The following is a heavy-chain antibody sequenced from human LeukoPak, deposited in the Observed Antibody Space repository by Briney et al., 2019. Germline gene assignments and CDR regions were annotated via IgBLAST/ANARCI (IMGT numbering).Heavy chain of an antibody. CDR1: GYTFTGYY. CDR3: ARGGITIFGVPQTLVELSAYYFDY. D-gene: IGHD3-3*01. CDR2: INPNSGGT. Sequence: ASVKVSCKTSGYTFTGYYMHWVRQAPGQGLEWMGRINPNSGGTNYAQKFQGRVTMTRDTSISTAYMELSRPRSDDTAVYYCARGGITIFGVPQTLVELSAYYFDYWGQGTLVTVSS. J-gene: IGHJ4*02. V-gene: IGHV1-2*06.